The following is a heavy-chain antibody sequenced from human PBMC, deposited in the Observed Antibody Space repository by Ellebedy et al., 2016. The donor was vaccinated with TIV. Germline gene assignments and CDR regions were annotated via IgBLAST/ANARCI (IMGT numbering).Heavy chain of an antibody. CDR1: GYTFTNHW. V-gene: IGHV5-51*01. D-gene: IGHD1-20*01. CDR3: ARQVTGTSSPDY. Sequence: GESLKISCQGSGYTFTNHWIGWVRRMPGKGLEWMGVIYPGDSDTRYSPSFQVQVTISADKSISTAYLQWSSLKASDTAMYYCARQVTGTSSPDYWGQGTLVTVSS. J-gene: IGHJ4*02. CDR2: IYPGDSDT.